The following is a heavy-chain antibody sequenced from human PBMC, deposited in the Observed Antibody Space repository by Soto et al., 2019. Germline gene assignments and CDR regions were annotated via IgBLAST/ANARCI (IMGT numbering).Heavy chain of an antibody. J-gene: IGHJ4*02. D-gene: IGHD3-9*01. Sequence: QVALVQSGAEVKEPGASVRISCEASGYTFTSYGIHWVRQAPGQRLEWMGWINTGSSNTRYSPEFQARVTITRDTSASTADMELNSLRSEGTAVYYCARAMPTAGYIYFAQGGQGTLVTVSS. CDR2: INTGSSNT. V-gene: IGHV1-3*04. CDR3: ARAMPTAGYIYFAQ. CDR1: GYTFTSYG.